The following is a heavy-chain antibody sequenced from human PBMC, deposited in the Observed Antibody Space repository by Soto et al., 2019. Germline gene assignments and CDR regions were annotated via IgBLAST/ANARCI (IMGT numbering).Heavy chain of an antibody. J-gene: IGHJ5*02. Sequence: QVKLVESGGGVVHPGGSLRLSCAASGFGFDAYGIHWVRRAPGKGLEWVAVITYDGSHQYYRDSVKGRFTISRDNVRKTMCLQMDNLQTEDTAMYFCARGSQYNYGPLAYFDLWVQGTLVTVSS. CDR2: ITYDGSHQ. V-gene: IGHV3-30*03. D-gene: IGHD5-18*01. CDR3: ARGSQYNYGPLAYFDL. CDR1: GFGFDAYG.